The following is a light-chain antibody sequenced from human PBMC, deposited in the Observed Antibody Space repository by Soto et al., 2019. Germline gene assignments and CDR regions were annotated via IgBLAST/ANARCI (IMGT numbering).Light chain of an antibody. CDR1: SSNIGHNY. J-gene: IGLJ2*01. CDR2: DNN. CDR3: GTWDSSLSAVV. V-gene: IGLV1-51*01. Sequence: QSVLTQPPSMSAAPGQKVTISCSGSSSNIGHNYVSWYQQLPGTAPKLLIYDNNIRPSGIPDRFSGSKSGTSATLGITGLQTGDEADYYCGTWDSSLSAVVFGGGTQLTVL.